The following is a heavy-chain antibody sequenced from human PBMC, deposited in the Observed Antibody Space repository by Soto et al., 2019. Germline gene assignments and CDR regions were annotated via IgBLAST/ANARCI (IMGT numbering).Heavy chain of an antibody. V-gene: IGHV1-58*03. CDR1: GFTFTSSA. CDR2: IVVGSGNT. D-gene: IGHD3-3*01. J-gene: IGHJ6*02. Sequence: QMQLVQSGPEVKKPGTSVKVSCKASGFTFTSSAVPWVRQARGQRLERIGWIVVGSGNTNYSQKFQERVTITREMSTSTAYMELSSLRFEDRAVYYCAGVTIFGGDTYGMDGWGQGTTVTVSS. CDR3: AGVTIFGGDTYGMDG.